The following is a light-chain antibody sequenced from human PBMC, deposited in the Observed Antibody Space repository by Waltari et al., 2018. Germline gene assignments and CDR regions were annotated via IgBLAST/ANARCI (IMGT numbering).Light chain of an antibody. CDR3: QQSHTSPVT. CDR1: QDINIS. Sequence: DIQMTQSPSSLSASVGDRVTISCHSSQDINISLNWYQHKTGEAPKLLIYGASTLHSEVPSRFAGSGSGTKFTLTINGLQPEDFASYFCQQSHTSPVTFGQGTTLE. CDR2: GAS. V-gene: IGKV1-39*01. J-gene: IGKJ2*01.